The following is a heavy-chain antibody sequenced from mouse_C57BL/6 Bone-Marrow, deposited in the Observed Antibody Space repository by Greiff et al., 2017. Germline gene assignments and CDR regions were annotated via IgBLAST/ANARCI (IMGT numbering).Heavy chain of an antibody. D-gene: IGHD1-1*01. CDR2: INPNNGGT. CDR3: ARLEIITTVVSTSYYAMDY. CDR1: GYTFTDYY. Sequence: EVKLQQSGPELVKPGASVKISCKASGYTFTDYYMNWVKQSHGKSLEWIGDINPNNGGTSYNQKFKGKATLTVDKSSSTAYMELSSLTSEDSAVYYSARLEIITTVVSTSYYAMDYWGQGTSVTGSS. V-gene: IGHV1-26*01. J-gene: IGHJ4*01.